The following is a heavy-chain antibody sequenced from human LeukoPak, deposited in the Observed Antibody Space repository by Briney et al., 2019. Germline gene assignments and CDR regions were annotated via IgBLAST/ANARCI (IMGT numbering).Heavy chain of an antibody. CDR2: ISGSGNRT. D-gene: IGHD1-26*01. J-gene: IGHJ3*02. V-gene: IGHV3-23*01. CDR3: GKNRYSGSLSPFDI. Sequence: PGGSLRLSCAASGFTFSSYAMSWVRQAPGKGLEWVSSISGSGNRTYYADSVKGRFTISRDNSKNTLFLQMNSLRAEDTAVYYCGKNRYSGSLSPFDIWGQGTMVTVSS. CDR1: GFTFSSYA.